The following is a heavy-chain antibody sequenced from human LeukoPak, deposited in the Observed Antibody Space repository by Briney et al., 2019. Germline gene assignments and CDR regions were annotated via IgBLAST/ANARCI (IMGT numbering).Heavy chain of an antibody. V-gene: IGHV4-39*01. J-gene: IGHJ4*02. CDR2: IYYSGST. D-gene: IGHD5-12*01. CDR3: ARHSPDIVATITPYYFDY. CDR1: GGSISSYY. Sequence: SETLSLTCTVSGGSISSYYWGWIRQPPGKGLEWIGSIYYSGSTYYNPSLKSRVTISVDTSKNQFSLKLSSVTAADTAVYYCARHSPDIVATITPYYFDYWGQGTLVTVSS.